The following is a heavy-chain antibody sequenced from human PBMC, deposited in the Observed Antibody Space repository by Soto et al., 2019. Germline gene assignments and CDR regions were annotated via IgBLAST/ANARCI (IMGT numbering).Heavy chain of an antibody. J-gene: IGHJ6*02. CDR2: IYSSGTT. D-gene: IGHD1-1*01. V-gene: IGHV4-4*07. CDR1: GGPLNGYH. CDR3: ARNALSALDV. Sequence: SETLSLTCTVSGGPLNGYHWSWIRQPAGKGLEWIGRIYSSGTTNHNPSLRSRVTMSVDTSNNHFSLRLTSVTAADTAVYYCARNALSALDVWGQGTTVTVSS.